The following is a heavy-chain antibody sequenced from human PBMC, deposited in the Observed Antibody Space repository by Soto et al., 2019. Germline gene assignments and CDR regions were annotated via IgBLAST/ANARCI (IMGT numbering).Heavy chain of an antibody. D-gene: IGHD6-6*01. CDR2: IYWDDDK. CDR1: GFSLSTSGVG. Sequence: QITLKESGPTLVKPTQTLTLTCTFSGFSLSTSGVGVGWIRQPPGKALEWLALIYWDDDKRDSPFLKSRLTIPKDTSKNQVVLTMTNMDPVDPATYYWAHSHYSSSSYSVDYWGQGTLVTVSS. V-gene: IGHV2-5*02. CDR3: AHSHYSSSSYSVDY. J-gene: IGHJ4*02.